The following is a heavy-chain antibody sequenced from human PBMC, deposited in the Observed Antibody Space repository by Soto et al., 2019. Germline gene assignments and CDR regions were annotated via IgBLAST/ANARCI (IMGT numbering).Heavy chain of an antibody. CDR2: IWYDGSNK. V-gene: IGHV3-33*01. CDR3: ARARHWLGTEGVDAFDI. CDR1: GFTFSSYG. Sequence: QVQLVESGGGVVQPGRSLRLSCAASGFTFSSYGMHWVRQAPGKGLGWVAVIWYDGSNKYYADSVKGRFTISRDNSKNTVYLQMNSLKAEDTAVYYCARARHWLGTEGVDAFDIWGQGTMVTVSS. D-gene: IGHD6-19*01. J-gene: IGHJ3*02.